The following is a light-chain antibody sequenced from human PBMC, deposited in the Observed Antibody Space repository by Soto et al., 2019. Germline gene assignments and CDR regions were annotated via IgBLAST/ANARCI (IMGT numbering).Light chain of an antibody. V-gene: IGKV3D-20*02. Sequence: EVVMTQSPATLSVSPGERATLSCRASQSVTSNYLAWYQQKPGQAPRLLIYGISSMATGVPDRFSGSGSGTDFTLTISRLEPEDFEVYYCQQYNDWHLTFGQGTKVEVK. CDR1: QSVTSNY. CDR3: QQYNDWHLT. J-gene: IGKJ1*01. CDR2: GIS.